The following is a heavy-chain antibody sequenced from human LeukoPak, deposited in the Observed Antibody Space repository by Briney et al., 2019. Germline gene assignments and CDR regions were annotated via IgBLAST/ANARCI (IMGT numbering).Heavy chain of an antibody. CDR1: GYTFTGYY. Sequence: GASVKVSCKASGYTFTGYYMHWVRQAPGQGLEWMGWINPNSGGTNYAQKFQGWVTMTRDTSISTAYMELSRLRSDDTAVYYCARDQEYYYDSSGYYYYYYYGMNVWGQGTTVTVSS. D-gene: IGHD3-22*01. V-gene: IGHV1-2*04. CDR3: ARDQEYYYDSSGYYYYYYYGMNV. J-gene: IGHJ6*02. CDR2: INPNSGGT.